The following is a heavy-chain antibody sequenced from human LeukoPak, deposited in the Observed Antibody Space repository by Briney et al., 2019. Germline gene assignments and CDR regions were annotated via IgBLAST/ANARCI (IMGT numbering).Heavy chain of an antibody. CDR2: IIPIFGTA. V-gene: IGHV1-69*01. J-gene: IGHJ4*02. Sequence: SVKVSCKASGGTFSSYAISWVRQAPGQGLEWMGGIIPIFGTANYAQKFQGRVTITADESTSTAYMELSSLRAEDTAVYYCAGRGGYEEIVDYRGQGTLVTVSS. CDR1: GGTFSSYA. D-gene: IGHD5-12*01. CDR3: AGRGGYEEIVDY.